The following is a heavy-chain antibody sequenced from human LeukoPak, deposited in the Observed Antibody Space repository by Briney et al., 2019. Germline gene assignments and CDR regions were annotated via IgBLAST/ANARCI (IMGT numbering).Heavy chain of an antibody. CDR3: ARQMQLVSPFDY. CDR1: GGSFSGYY. J-gene: IGHJ4*02. D-gene: IGHD6-6*01. CDR2: INHSGST. Sequence: PSETLSLTCAVYGGSFSGYYWSCIRQPPGKGLEWIGEINHSGSTNYNPSLKSRVTISVDTSKNQFSLKLSSVTASDTAVYYCARQMQLVSPFDYWGQGTLVTVSS. V-gene: IGHV4-34*01.